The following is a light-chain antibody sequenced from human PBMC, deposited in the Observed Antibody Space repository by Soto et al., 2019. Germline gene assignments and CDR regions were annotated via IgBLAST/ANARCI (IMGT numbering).Light chain of an antibody. Sequence: QSALTQPPSASGSPGQSVTISCTGTSSDIGGYNFVSWYQQHPGKAPKLMIYDVTKRPSGVPDRFSGSKSGNTASLTVSGLQAEDEAGYYCASYAGVNNLLFGGGTKLTVL. V-gene: IGLV2-8*01. J-gene: IGLJ2*01. CDR2: DVT. CDR1: SSDIGGYNF. CDR3: ASYAGVNNLL.